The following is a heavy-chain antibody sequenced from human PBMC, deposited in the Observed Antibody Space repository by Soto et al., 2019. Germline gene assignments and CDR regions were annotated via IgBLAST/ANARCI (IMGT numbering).Heavy chain of an antibody. D-gene: IGHD3-16*01. CDR3: ARDPIGGGAPYYFEY. Sequence: ASVKVSFKASGYTFTEYYLYWVRQAPGQGPEWLGGINPRTGDTNQAQKFQGRVTMTRDMSLTTAYMELHRLTSDDTAVYYCARDPIGGGAPYYFEYWGQGSLVTVSS. CDR1: GYTFTEYY. CDR2: INPRTGDT. J-gene: IGHJ4*02. V-gene: IGHV1-2*02.